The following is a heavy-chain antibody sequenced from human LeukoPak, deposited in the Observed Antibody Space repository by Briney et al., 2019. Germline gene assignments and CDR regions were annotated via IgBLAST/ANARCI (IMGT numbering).Heavy chain of an antibody. CDR3: ARDVQYYKSSGWYEGYFDY. Sequence: GGSLRLSCAASGFTFSSYAMHWVRQAPGKGLEWVAVISYDGSNKYYADSVKGRFTISRDNSKNTLYLQMNSLRAEDTAVYYCARDVQYYKSSGWYEGYFDYWGQGTLVTVSS. J-gene: IGHJ4*02. CDR2: ISYDGSNK. D-gene: IGHD6-19*01. V-gene: IGHV3-30-3*01. CDR1: GFTFSSYA.